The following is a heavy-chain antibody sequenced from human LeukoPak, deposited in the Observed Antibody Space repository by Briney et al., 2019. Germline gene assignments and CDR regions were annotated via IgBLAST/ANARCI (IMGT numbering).Heavy chain of an antibody. V-gene: IGHV4-34*01. Sequence: SETLSLTCPVYARSFSGYYWSWIRQPPGKGLEWIGEINHSGSTNYNPSLKSRVTISVDTSKNQFSLKLSSVTAADTAVYYCARVLRGGRRLDYWGQGTLVTVSS. D-gene: IGHD3-16*01. CDR3: ARVLRGGRRLDY. CDR1: ARSFSGYY. CDR2: INHSGST. J-gene: IGHJ4*02.